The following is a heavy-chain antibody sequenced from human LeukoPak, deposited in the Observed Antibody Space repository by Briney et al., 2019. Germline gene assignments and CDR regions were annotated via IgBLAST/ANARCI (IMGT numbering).Heavy chain of an antibody. J-gene: IGHJ5*02. D-gene: IGHD2-2*01. CDR2: IYTSGST. CDR1: GGSISSGSYY. CDR3: AREIVVVPAAIWFDP. Sequence: SQTLSLTCTVSGGSISSGSYYGSWIRQPAGKGLEWIGRIYTSGSTNYNPSLKSRVTISVDTSKNQFSLKLSSVTAADTAVYYCAREIVVVPAAIWFDPWGQGTLVTVSS. V-gene: IGHV4-61*02.